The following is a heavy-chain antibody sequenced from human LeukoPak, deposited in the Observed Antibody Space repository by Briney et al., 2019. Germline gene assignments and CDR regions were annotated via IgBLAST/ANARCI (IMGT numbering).Heavy chain of an antibody. CDR1: GFTFSSYS. D-gene: IGHD2-2*01. CDR2: ISSSSSYI. CDR3: ARLRPVRYCSSTSCYGYFDY. V-gene: IGHV3-21*01. J-gene: IGHJ4*02. Sequence: GGSLRLSCAASGFTFSSYSMNWARQAPGKGLEWVSSISSSSSYIYYVDSVKGRFTISRDNAKNSLYLQMNSLRAEDTAVYYCARLRPVRYCSSTSCYGYFDYWGQGTLVTVSS.